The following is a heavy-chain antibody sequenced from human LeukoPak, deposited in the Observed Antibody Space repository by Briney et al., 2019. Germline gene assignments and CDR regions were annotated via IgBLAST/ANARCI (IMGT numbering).Heavy chain of an antibody. CDR2: IYTSGST. CDR3: ARTPRVFFDY. Sequence: SQTLSLTCTVSGGSISSGSYYWSWIRQPAGKGLEWIGRIYTSGSTNYNPSLKSRVTISVDTSKNQFSLKLSSVTAADTAVYYRARTPRVFFDYWGQGTLVTVSS. J-gene: IGHJ4*02. CDR1: GGSISSGSYY. V-gene: IGHV4-61*02.